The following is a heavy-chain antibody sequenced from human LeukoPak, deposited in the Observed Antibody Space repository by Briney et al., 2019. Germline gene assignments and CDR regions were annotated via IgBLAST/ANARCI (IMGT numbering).Heavy chain of an antibody. V-gene: IGHV3-66*01. CDR2: IYRDGNA. D-gene: IGHD1-1*01. CDR3: SGEGELERHGFDY. Sequence: PGGSLRLSCGVSGFTVSSKYMTWVRQAPGKGLEWVSVIYRDGNAYYADSVKGRFTISRDSSKNTLYLQMNSLRAEDTAVYYCSGEGELERHGFDYWGQGTLVTASS. CDR1: GFTVSSKY. J-gene: IGHJ4*02.